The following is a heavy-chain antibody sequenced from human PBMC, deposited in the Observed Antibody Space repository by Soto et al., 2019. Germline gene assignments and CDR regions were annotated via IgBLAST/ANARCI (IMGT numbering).Heavy chain of an antibody. Sequence: EVLLLESGGGLVQPGGSLRLSCAASGFTFSSYAMSWVRQAPGKGLEWVSAISGSGGSTYYADSVKGRFTISRDNSKNTLYLQMNSLRAEDTAVYYCAKGHSSSFYGMDVWGQGTTVTVSS. V-gene: IGHV3-23*01. CDR1: GFTFSSYA. CDR3: AKGHSSSFYGMDV. CDR2: ISGSGGST. J-gene: IGHJ6*02. D-gene: IGHD6-13*01.